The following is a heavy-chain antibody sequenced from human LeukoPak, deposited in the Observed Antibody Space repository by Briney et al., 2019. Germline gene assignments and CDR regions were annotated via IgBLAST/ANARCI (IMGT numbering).Heavy chain of an antibody. Sequence: GGSLLLSCAASGFTVRSNYMSWVRQAPGKGLEWVSVIYSGGSTYYADSVKGRFTISRDNSKNTLYLQMNSLRAEDTAVYYCASPMVRGVIAGNPLGYWGQGTLVTVSS. V-gene: IGHV3-66*01. J-gene: IGHJ4*02. D-gene: IGHD3-10*01. CDR3: ASPMVRGVIAGNPLGY. CDR1: GFTVRSNY. CDR2: IYSGGST.